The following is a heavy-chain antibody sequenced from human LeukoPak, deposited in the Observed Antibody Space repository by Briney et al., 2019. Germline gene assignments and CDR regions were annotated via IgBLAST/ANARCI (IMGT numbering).Heavy chain of an antibody. D-gene: IGHD3-10*01. CDR2: ISAYNGNT. V-gene: IGHV1-18*01. J-gene: IGHJ4*02. Sequence: ASVKVSCKASGYTFTSYGISWVRQAPGQGLEWMGWISAYNGNTNYAQKLQGRVTMTTDTSTSTAYMELMSLRSDYTAVYYCAREASGGDYFDYWGQGTLVTVSS. CDR1: GYTFTSYG. CDR3: AREASGGDYFDY.